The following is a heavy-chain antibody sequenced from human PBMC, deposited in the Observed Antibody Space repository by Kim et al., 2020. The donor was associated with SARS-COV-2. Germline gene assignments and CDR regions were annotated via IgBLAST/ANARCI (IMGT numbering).Heavy chain of an antibody. CDR2: IKEDGSEK. CDR3: ARETYMLWFGELLYYFD. Sequence: GGSLRLSCAASGFTFSSYWMSWVRQAPGKGLEWVANIKEDGSEKYYVDSVKGRFTISRDNAKSSLYLQMKSLRADDTAVYYCARETYMLWFGELLYYFD. V-gene: IGHV3-7*01. J-gene: IGHJ4*01. CDR1: GFTFSSYW. D-gene: IGHD3-10*01.